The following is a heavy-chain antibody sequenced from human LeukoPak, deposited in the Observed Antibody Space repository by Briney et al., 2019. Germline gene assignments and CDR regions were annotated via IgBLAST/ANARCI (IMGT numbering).Heavy chain of an antibody. V-gene: IGHV1-2*02. D-gene: IGHD6-19*01. CDR1: GYTFTGYY. J-gene: IGHJ4*02. Sequence: ASVKVSCKASGYTFTGYYMHWVRQAPGQGLEWMGWINPNSGGTNYAQKFQGRVNMTRDTSISTAYMELSRLRSDGTAVYYCARSVGLAGYYFDYWGQGTLVTVSS. CDR3: ARSVGLAGYYFDY. CDR2: INPNSGGT.